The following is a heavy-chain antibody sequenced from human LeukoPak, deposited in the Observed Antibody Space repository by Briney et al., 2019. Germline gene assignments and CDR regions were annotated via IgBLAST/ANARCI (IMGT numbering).Heavy chain of an antibody. CDR1: RFTFSSYG. D-gene: IGHD3-3*01. Sequence: PGGSLRLSCAASRFTFSSYGIHWVRQAPGKGPEWVAFLRYDGSNAYYSDSVKGRFTISRDNSRNTVHLEMNRLRPEDTAVYYCAKGGRITLFGVVDSWGQGTLVTVSS. J-gene: IGHJ5*01. CDR2: LRYDGSNA. V-gene: IGHV3-30*02. CDR3: AKGGRITLFGVVDS.